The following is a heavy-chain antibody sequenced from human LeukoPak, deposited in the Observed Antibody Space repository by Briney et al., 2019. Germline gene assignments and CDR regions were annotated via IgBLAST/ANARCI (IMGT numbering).Heavy chain of an antibody. V-gene: IGHV3-33*01. CDR2: IWYDGSNK. CDR3: ARDRSGYGYGMDV. J-gene: IGHJ6*02. Sequence: GSLRLSCAASGFTFSSYGMHWVRQAPGKGLEWVAVIWYDGSNKFYADSVKGRFTISRDNAKNSLYLQMNSLRAEDTAVYYCARDRSGYGYGMDVWGQGTTVTVSS. D-gene: IGHD3-3*01. CDR1: GFTFSSYG.